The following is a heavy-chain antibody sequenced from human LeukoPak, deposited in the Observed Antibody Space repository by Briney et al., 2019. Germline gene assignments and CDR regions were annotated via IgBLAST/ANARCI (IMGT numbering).Heavy chain of an antibody. J-gene: IGHJ4*02. Sequence: PSGTLSLTCTVSSGSITNYYWSWIRQPPGKGLEWIGHIYYSGSTDYHPSLKSRVTISIDTSRNQFSLKVSSVTAADTAVYYCARANSGLDYWGQGAQVTVSS. V-gene: IGHV4-59*01. CDR2: IYYSGST. D-gene: IGHD2-21*01. CDR1: SGSITNYY. CDR3: ARANSGLDY.